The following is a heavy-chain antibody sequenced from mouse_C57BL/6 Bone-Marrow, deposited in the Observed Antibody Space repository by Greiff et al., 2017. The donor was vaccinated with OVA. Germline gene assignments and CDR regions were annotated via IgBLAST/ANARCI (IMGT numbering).Heavy chain of an antibody. Sequence: EVQLQQSGPELVKPGASVKIPCKASGYTFTDYNMDWVKQSHGKSLEWIGDIDPNNGGTIYNQKFKGKATLTVDKSSSTAYMELRSLTSEDTAVYYCAREGDYYGSSPAWFAYWGQGTLVTVSA. CDR1: GYTFTDYN. CDR2: IDPNNGGT. CDR3: AREGDYYGSSPAWFAY. D-gene: IGHD1-1*01. J-gene: IGHJ3*01. V-gene: IGHV1-18*01.